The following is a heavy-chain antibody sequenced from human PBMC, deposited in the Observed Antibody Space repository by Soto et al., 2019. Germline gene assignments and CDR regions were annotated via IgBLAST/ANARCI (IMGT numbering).Heavy chain of an antibody. Sequence: ASVKVSCKASGYTFTSYYMHWVRQAPGQGLEWMGIINPSGGSTSYAQKLQGRVTMTTDTSTSTAYMELRSLRSDDTAVYYCAREDGDYADYYYGMDVWGQGTTVTVSS. CDR1: GYTFTSYY. D-gene: IGHD4-17*01. CDR2: INPSGGST. CDR3: AREDGDYADYYYGMDV. V-gene: IGHV1-46*01. J-gene: IGHJ6*02.